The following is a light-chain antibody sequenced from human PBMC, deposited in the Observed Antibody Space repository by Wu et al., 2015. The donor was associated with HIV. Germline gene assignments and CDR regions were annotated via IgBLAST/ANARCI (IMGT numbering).Light chain of an antibody. V-gene: IGKV3-20*01. CDR1: QSVNSNY. CDR3: QHYGSSPYT. Sequence: EIVLTQSPGTLSLPPGERATLSCRASQSVNSNYLAWYQQKPGQAPRLLIYGASSRATGIPDRFSGSGSETDFTLTISRLEPEDFAVFYCQHYGSSPYTFGQGTKLEIK. CDR2: GAS. J-gene: IGKJ2*01.